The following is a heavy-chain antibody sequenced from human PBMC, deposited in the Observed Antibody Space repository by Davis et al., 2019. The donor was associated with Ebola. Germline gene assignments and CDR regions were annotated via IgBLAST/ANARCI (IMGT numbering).Heavy chain of an antibody. CDR1: GGTFSSYA. D-gene: IGHD5-12*01. CDR3: AREGSIVATIYPPASMDV. Sequence: ASVKVSCKASGGTFSSYAISWVRHAPGQGLEWMGIINPSGGSTSYAQKFQGRVTMTRDTSTSTVYMELRSLRSDDTAVYYCAREGSIVATIYPPASMDVWGQGTTVTVSS. V-gene: IGHV1-46*01. CDR2: INPSGGST. J-gene: IGHJ6*02.